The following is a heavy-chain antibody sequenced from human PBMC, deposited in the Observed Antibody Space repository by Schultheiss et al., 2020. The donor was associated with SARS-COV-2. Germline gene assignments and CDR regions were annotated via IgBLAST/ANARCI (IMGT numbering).Heavy chain of an antibody. CDR3: ARANRWAFDY. CDR1: GGSISSSSYY. D-gene: IGHD1-14*01. J-gene: IGHJ4*02. V-gene: IGHV4-61*05. CDR2: IYYSGST. Sequence: SQTLSLTCTVSGGSISSSSYYWSWIRQPPGKGLEWIGYIYYSGSTTYNPSLKSRVTISLDTSKNQIALKLNSVTAADTAVYYCARANRWAFDYWGQGTLLTVSS.